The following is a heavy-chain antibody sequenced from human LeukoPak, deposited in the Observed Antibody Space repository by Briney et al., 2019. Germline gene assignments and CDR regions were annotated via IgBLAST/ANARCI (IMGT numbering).Heavy chain of an antibody. CDR1: GFTFSSYW. D-gene: IGHD1-14*01. CDR2: ITGDGGDT. CDR3: AKGSRYSRPYYFDF. J-gene: IGHJ4*02. V-gene: IGHV3-23*01. Sequence: GGSLRLSCAASGFTFSSYWMSWVRQAPGKGLEWVSAITGDGGDTYQSDSAKGRFTISRDNSKNTLYLQMNSLRVEDTAVYYCAKGSRYSRPYYFDFWGQEILVTVSS.